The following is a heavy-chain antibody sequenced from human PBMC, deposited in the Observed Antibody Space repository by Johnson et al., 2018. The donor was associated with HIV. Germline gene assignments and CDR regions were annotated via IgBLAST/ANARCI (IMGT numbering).Heavy chain of an antibody. J-gene: IGHJ3*02. CDR3: AKGFGASSGAFDI. Sequence: VQLVESGGGLVQPGGSLRLSCAASGFTFSSYWMSWVRQAPGKGLEWVANIKQDGSEKYYVASVKGRFTISRDNAKNELYLQMNSLRAEDTAVDYCAKGFGASSGAFDIWGQGTMVTVSS. CDR2: IKQDGSEK. V-gene: IGHV3-7*02. CDR1: GFTFSSYW. D-gene: IGHD1-26*01.